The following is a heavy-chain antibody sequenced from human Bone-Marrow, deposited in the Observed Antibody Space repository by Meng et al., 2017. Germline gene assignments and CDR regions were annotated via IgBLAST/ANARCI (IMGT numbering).Heavy chain of an antibody. Sequence: VKVSCKASGYTFTSYDINWVRQATGQGLEWMGWMNPNSGNTGYAQKFQGRVTITRNTSISTAYMELSSLRSEDTAVYYCASSRSNYYYDSSGYYRLKAFDIWGQGTMVTVSS. CDR3: ASSRSNYYYDSSGYYRLKAFDI. J-gene: IGHJ3*02. D-gene: IGHD3-22*01. CDR2: MNPNSGNT. CDR1: GYTFTSYD. V-gene: IGHV1-8*03.